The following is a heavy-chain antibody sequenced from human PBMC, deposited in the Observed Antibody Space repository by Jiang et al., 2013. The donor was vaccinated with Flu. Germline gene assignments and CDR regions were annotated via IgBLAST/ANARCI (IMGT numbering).Heavy chain of an antibody. CDR2: MYDSGS. J-gene: IGHJ3*02. V-gene: IGHV4-4*07. D-gene: IGHD3-10*01. CDR3: ARWSGDDAFDI. CDR1: GGSVNNYY. Sequence: SVTCTVSGGSVNNYYWTWIRQPAGKGLEWIGRMYDSGSKFNPSLKSRATMSVDTSKNQFSLRLSSATAADSAVYYCARWSGDDAFDIWGQGTMVTVSS.